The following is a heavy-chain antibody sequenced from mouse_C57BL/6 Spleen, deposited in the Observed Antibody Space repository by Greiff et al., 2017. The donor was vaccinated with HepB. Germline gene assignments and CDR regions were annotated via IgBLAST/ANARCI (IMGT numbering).Heavy chain of an antibody. D-gene: IGHD4-1*01. V-gene: IGHV1-39*01. CDR1: GYSFTDYN. CDR3: ITGTGAMDY. J-gene: IGHJ4*01. Sequence: VQLKESGPELVKPGASVKISCKASGYSFTDYNMNWVKQSNGKSLEWIGVINPNYGTTSYNQKFKGKATLTVDQSSSTAYMQLNSLTSEDSAVYHCITGTGAMDYWGQGTSVTVSS. CDR2: INPNYGTT.